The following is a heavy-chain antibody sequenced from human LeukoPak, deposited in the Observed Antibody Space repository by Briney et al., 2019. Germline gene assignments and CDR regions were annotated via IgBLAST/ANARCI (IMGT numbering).Heavy chain of an antibody. CDR2: IYHSRST. Sequence: PSQTLSLTCAVSGGPISSGGYSWSWIRQPPGKGLEWIGYIYHSRSTYYHPSLKSRVTISVDRSKNQFSLKLSPVTAADTAVYYCARAYSRSWYFDYWGQGTLVTVSS. V-gene: IGHV4-30-2*01. J-gene: IGHJ4*02. CDR1: GGPISSGGYS. CDR3: ARAYSRSWYFDY. D-gene: IGHD6-13*01.